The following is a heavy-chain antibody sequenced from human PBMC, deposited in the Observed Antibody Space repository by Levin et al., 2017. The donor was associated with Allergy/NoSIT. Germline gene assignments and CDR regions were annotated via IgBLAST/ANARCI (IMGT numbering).Heavy chain of an antibody. V-gene: IGHV3-13*01. Sequence: QTGGSLRLSCAVSGFTFSSYDMHWVRQVTGKGLEWVSTIGTAGDTYYPGSVKGRFTISREKAKKSLYLQMNNLRAGDTAVYYCVRSAIGDWYFDLWGRGTLVTVSS. CDR1: GFTFSSYD. CDR3: VRSAIGDWYFDL. D-gene: IGHD2-21*01. J-gene: IGHJ2*01. CDR2: IGTAGDT.